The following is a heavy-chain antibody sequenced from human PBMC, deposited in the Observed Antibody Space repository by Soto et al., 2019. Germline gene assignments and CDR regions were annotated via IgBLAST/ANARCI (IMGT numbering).Heavy chain of an antibody. V-gene: IGHV3-9*01. D-gene: IGHD2-8*01. CDR2: ISWNSGSI. J-gene: IGHJ6*02. Sequence: EVQLVESGGGLVQPGRSLRLSCAASGFTFDDYAMHWVRQAPGKGLELVSGISWNSGSIGYADSVKGRFTISRDNAKNSLYLQMNSLRAEDTALYYCAGYCTNGVCQEYYYYYGMDVWGQGTTVTVSS. CDR3: AGYCTNGVCQEYYYYYGMDV. CDR1: GFTFDDYA.